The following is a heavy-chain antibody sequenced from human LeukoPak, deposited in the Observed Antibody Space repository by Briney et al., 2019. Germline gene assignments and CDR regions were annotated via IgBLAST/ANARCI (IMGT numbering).Heavy chain of an antibody. D-gene: IGHD6-6*01. CDR2: IYYSGST. CDR1: GGPISSGDYY. CDR3: ARVSSSSRFDY. V-gene: IGHV4-30-4*01. Sequence: PSETLSLTCTVSGGPISSGDYYWSWIRQPPGKGLEWIGYIYYSGSTYYNPSLKSRVTISVDTSKNQFSLKLSSVTAADTAVYYCARVSSSSRFDYWGQGTLVTVSS. J-gene: IGHJ4*02.